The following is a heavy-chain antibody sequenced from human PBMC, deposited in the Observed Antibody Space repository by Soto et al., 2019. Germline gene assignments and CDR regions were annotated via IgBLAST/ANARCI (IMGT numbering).Heavy chain of an antibody. V-gene: IGHV3-30-3*01. CDR1: GFTFSSYT. D-gene: IGHD5-12*01. J-gene: IGHJ4*02. CDR3: ARDRMATTYYFDY. Sequence: VGSLRLSCAASGFTFSSYTMHWVRQAPGKGLEWVAVISYDGSNKYYADSVKGRFTISRDNSKNTLYLQMNSLRAEDTAVYYCARDRMATTYYFDYWGPGTLVTVSS. CDR2: ISYDGSNK.